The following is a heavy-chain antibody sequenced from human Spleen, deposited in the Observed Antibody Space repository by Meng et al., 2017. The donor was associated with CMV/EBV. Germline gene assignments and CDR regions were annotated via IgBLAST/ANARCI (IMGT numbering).Heavy chain of an antibody. CDR2: ISARSPPYS. V-gene: IGHV3-21*01. Sequence: ASGFTFSTNRMHWVRQAPVKVLEWVSSISARSPPYSYSSDSVKGRFTISRDNAKDSVFLQMNSLRAEDTAMYYCARGVGESGSQFTHWGRGTLVTVSS. CDR1: GFTFSTNR. J-gene: IGHJ1*01. CDR3: ARGVGESGSQFTH. D-gene: IGHD1-26*01.